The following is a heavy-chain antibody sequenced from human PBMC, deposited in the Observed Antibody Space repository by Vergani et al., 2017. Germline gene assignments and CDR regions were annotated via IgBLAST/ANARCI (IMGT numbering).Heavy chain of an antibody. CDR1: GSTFSSYA. Sequence: EVQLVESGGGWVQPGGSLRLSCAASGSTFSSYAMNWVRQAPGKGLEWVSYISRSGSTIYYADSVKGRFTISRDNAKNSLHLQMNNLRAEDTAVYYCAIQSRDVFCTNGVCPLGYWVQRALVTVSS. J-gene: IGHJ4*02. CDR2: ISRSGSTI. V-gene: IGHV3-48*01. D-gene: IGHD2-8*01. CDR3: AIQSRDVFCTNGVCPLGY.